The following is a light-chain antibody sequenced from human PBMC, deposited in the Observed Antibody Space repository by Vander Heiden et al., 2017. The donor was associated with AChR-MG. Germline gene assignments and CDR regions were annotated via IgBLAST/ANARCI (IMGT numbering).Light chain of an antibody. Sequence: DSQMTQSPSTLSASVGDRVTITCRASQSISSWLAWYQQKPGKAPNLLISKASSLESGVPSRFSGSGSGTEFTLTISSLQPDDFGTYYCQQYNRPPLAFGQGTKVEIK. J-gene: IGKJ1*01. V-gene: IGKV1-5*03. CDR3: QQYNRPPLA. CDR1: QSISSW. CDR2: KAS.